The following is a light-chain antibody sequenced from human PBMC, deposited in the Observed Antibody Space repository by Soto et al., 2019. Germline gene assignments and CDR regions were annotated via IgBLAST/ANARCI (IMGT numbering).Light chain of an antibody. J-gene: IGKJ1*01. CDR3: QQSNDWTLT. V-gene: IGKV3-15*01. CDR1: QSVSSN. CDR2: GAS. Sequence: EIVMTLSPGALSLFPGEVAILCCRASQSVSSNVAWHQQKPGQAPRLLIYGASTRATGIPARFSGIGSGTEFTLTISRLQSEDCAVYDGQQSNDWTLTVGQWTKVDIK.